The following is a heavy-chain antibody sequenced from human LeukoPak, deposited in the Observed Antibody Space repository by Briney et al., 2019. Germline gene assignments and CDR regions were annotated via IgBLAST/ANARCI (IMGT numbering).Heavy chain of an antibody. Sequence: ASVKVSCKASVYTFTSYGISWVRQAPGQGLEWMGWISAYNGNTNYAQKLQGRVTMTTDTSTSTAYMELRSLRSDDTAVYYCARGRPRIAVAGTNFDYWGQGTLVTVSS. V-gene: IGHV1-18*01. CDR3: ARGRPRIAVAGTNFDY. J-gene: IGHJ4*02. CDR2: ISAYNGNT. D-gene: IGHD6-19*01. CDR1: VYTFTSYG.